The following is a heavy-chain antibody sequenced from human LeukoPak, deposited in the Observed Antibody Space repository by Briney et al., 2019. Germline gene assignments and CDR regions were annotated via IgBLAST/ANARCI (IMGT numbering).Heavy chain of an antibody. Sequence: GGSLRLSCAASGFTFSSYAMSWVRQAPGKGLERVSAISGSGGSTYYADSVKGRVTISRDNSKNTLYLQMNRLSAEDTAVYYCAKDMQQLVGGAFDIWGQGTMVTVSS. CDR1: GFTFSSYA. CDR2: ISGSGGST. CDR3: AKDMQQLVGGAFDI. J-gene: IGHJ3*02. V-gene: IGHV3-23*01. D-gene: IGHD6-13*01.